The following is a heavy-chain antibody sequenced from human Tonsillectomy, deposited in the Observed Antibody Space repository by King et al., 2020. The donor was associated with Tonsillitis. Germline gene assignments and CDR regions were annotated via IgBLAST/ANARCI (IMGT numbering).Heavy chain of an antibody. J-gene: IGHJ6*02. CDR3: AKVGDGSTTVMDYYYYGIDV. Sequence: QLVQSGGGLVQPGRSLRLSCAASGFTFDDYAMHWVRQAPGKGLEWVSGISGNSGWIGYADSVKGRFTISIDNAKNSLYRQMNSLIAEDTALYYCAKVGDGSTTVMDYYYYGIDVWGQGTTVTVPS. V-gene: IGHV3-9*01. D-gene: IGHD1-1*01. CDR1: GFTFDDYA. CDR2: ISGNSGWI.